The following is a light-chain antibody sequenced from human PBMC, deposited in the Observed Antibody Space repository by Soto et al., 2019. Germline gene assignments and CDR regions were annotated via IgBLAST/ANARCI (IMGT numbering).Light chain of an antibody. CDR3: SSYTSSSSLVV. J-gene: IGLJ3*02. CDR1: SSDVGGYNY. V-gene: IGLV2-14*01. Sequence: QSALTQPASVSGSPGQSITISCTGTSSDVGGYNYVSWYQQHPGKAPKFMIYEVSNRPSGVSNRFSGSKSGNTASLPISGLRAEDEADYDCSSYTSSSSLVVFGGGTKLTVL. CDR2: EVS.